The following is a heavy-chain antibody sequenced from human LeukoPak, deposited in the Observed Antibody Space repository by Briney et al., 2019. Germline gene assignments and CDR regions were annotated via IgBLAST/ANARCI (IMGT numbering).Heavy chain of an antibody. CDR3: ARARLTDYVWGRRTFDI. CDR1: GFTFSSYN. D-gene: IGHD3-16*01. J-gene: IGHJ3*02. V-gene: IGHV3-21*01. Sequence: GGSLRLSCAASGFTFSSYNMNWVRQAPGKGLEWVSSISSSSGYIYYADSVKGRFTISRDNAKKSLYLQMNSLRAEDTAVYYCARARLTDYVWGRRTFDIWGQGTMVTISS. CDR2: ISSSSGYI.